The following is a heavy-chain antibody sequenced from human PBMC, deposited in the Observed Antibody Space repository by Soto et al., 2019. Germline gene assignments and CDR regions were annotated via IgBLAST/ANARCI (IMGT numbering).Heavy chain of an antibody. CDR2: IWYDGSNK. CDR3: ARAVGPYDY. CDR1: GFTFSTYG. Sequence: QVQLVESGGGVVQPGRSLRLSCAASGFTFSTYGINWVRQAPGEGLEWVAVIWYDGSNKYYADSVKGRFTISRDNSKNTLYLQMDSLRAEDTAVYYCARAVGPYDYWGQGTLVTVSS. J-gene: IGHJ4*02. V-gene: IGHV3-33*01. D-gene: IGHD1-26*01.